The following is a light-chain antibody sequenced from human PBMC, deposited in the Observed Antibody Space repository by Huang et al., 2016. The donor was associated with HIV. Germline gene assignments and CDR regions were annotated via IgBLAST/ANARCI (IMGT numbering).Light chain of an antibody. CDR1: QNIDTN. Sequence: EIVMTQSPATLSVSPGERAILLCRASQNIDTNVAWYQQKPGQAPRLLIFGASTRATVISARFTGGGSETEFTLTINRVQSEDVAMYYCHQYNDWPPWTFGQGTRVEI. J-gene: IGKJ1*01. CDR3: HQYNDWPPWT. V-gene: IGKV3-15*01. CDR2: GAS.